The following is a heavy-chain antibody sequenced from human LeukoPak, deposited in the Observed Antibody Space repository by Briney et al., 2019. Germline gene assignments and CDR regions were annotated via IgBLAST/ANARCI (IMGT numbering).Heavy chain of an antibody. D-gene: IGHD4-17*01. V-gene: IGHV3-30*02. Sequence: GGSLRLSCAASGFTFSSYGMHWVRQAPGKGLEWVAFIRYDGSNKYYADSVKGRFTISRDNSKNTLYLQMNSLRAEDTAVYYCAKEHGDYSYFDYLGQGTLVTVSS. CDR1: GFTFSSYG. J-gene: IGHJ4*02. CDR3: AKEHGDYSYFDY. CDR2: IRYDGSNK.